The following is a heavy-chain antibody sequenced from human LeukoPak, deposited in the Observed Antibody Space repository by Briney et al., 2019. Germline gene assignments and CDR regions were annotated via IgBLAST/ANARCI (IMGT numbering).Heavy chain of an antibody. Sequence: PGGSLRLSCEASGFIFNSYGMNWVRQAPGRGLEWVSSIGSTGSYIFYADSVKGRFTISRDDAKNSVYLQMNTLRAEDTGIYYCARSEGGSENYWGQGILVAVSS. CDR3: ARSEGGSENY. D-gene: IGHD1-26*01. CDR1: GFIFNSYG. CDR2: IGSTGSYI. J-gene: IGHJ4*02. V-gene: IGHV3-21*01.